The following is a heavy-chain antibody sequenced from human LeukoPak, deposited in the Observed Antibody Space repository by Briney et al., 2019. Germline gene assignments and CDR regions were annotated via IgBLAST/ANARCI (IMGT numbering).Heavy chain of an antibody. CDR1: GDSFTSYW. CDR2: IYPGDSDT. CDR3: ARRALGSSAAGYFDY. Sequence: PGESLKISCKGSGDSFTSYWIGWVRQMPGKGLEWMGIIYPGDSDTRYSPSFQVQVTISADKSISTAYLQWSSLKASDTAMYYCARRALGSSAAGYFDYWGQGTLVTVSS. J-gene: IGHJ4*02. D-gene: IGHD6-25*01. V-gene: IGHV5-51*01.